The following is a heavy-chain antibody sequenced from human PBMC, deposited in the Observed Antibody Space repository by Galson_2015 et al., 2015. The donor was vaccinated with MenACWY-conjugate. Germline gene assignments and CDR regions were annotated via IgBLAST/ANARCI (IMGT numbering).Heavy chain of an antibody. V-gene: IGHV3-15*01. J-gene: IGHJ5*02. CDR2: IKCRPGGGTT. CDR1: GLTFSNVW. Sequence: SLRLSCATSGLTFSNVWMSWVRQAPGKGLEWVARIKCRPGGGTTDYAKPVKGRFTILRDDSAKTLYLQMNSLKIEDTAMYFCTRDRDVGGSRWWFDPWGQGTLVTVSS. D-gene: IGHD2-15*01. CDR3: TRDRDVGGSRWWFDP.